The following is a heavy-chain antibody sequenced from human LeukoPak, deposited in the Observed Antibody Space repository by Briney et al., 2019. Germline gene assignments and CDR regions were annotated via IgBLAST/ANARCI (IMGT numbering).Heavy chain of an antibody. CDR1: GGSISSYY. Sequence: SETLSLTCTVSGGSISSYYWSWIRQPPGKGLEWIGYIYYSGSTNYNPSLKSRVTISVDTSKNQFSLNLSSVTTADTAVYYCAREGDKYANWFDTWGQGTLVTVSS. J-gene: IGHJ5*02. CDR2: IYYSGST. D-gene: IGHD2-8*01. CDR3: AREGDKYANWFDT. V-gene: IGHV4-59*01.